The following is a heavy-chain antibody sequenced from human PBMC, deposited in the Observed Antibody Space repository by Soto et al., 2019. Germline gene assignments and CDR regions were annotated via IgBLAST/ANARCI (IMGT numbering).Heavy chain of an antibody. CDR1: GFTFSSYA. Sequence: QVQLVESGGGVVQPGRSLRLSCAASGFTFSSYAMHWVRQAPGKGLEWVAVISYDGSNKYYADSVKGRFTISRDNSKNKLYLQMNSLRAEDTAVYYCARGDDSGDRKADWGQGTLVTVSS. CDR2: ISYDGSNK. CDR3: ARGDDSGDRKAD. D-gene: IGHD4-17*01. J-gene: IGHJ4*02. V-gene: IGHV3-30-3*01.